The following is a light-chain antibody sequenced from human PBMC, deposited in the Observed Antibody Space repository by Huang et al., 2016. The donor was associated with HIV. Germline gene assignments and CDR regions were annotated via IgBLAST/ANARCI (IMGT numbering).Light chain of an antibody. J-gene: IGKJ3*01. CDR1: HDISTF. Sequence: IQLTQSPSSLSASVGDRVTISCRASHDISTFLAWYQQKPGKAPNLLIYGASTLQSGVASMFSGSGSGTGFILTITNLQPEDFATYYCQQFNSFLVGPGTKVDVK. CDR3: QQFNSFL. V-gene: IGKV1-9*01. CDR2: GAS.